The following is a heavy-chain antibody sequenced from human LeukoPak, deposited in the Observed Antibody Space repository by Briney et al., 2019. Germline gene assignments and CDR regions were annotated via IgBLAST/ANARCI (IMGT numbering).Heavy chain of an antibody. Sequence: PGGSLRLSCAASGFTFSSYAMSWVRQAPGKGLERVSAISGSGGSTYYADSVKGRFTISRDNSKNTLYLQMNSLRAEDTAVYYCAKDDLGSRDGYNHNFDYWGQGTLVTVSS. CDR2: ISGSGGST. CDR1: GFTFSSYA. D-gene: IGHD5-24*01. CDR3: AKDDLGSRDGYNHNFDY. J-gene: IGHJ4*02. V-gene: IGHV3-23*01.